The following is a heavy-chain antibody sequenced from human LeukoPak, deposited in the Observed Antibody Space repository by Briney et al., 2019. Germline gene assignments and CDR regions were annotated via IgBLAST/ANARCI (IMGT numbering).Heavy chain of an antibody. CDR1: GYTFTAYY. CDR2: INPHSGGT. CDR3: ARGLLAGDYMNWYFDL. D-gene: IGHD4-17*01. J-gene: IGHJ2*01. V-gene: IGHV1-2*02. Sequence: GASVKVSCKASGYTFTAYYIHWLRQAPEQGLERMGWINPHSGGTNDAQKFQGRVTMARDTSISTAYMDLSRLRSDDTAVYYCARGLLAGDYMNWYFDLWGRGTQVTFSS.